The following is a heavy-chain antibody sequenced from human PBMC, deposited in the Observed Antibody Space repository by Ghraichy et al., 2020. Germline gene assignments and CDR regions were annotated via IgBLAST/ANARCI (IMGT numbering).Heavy chain of an antibody. CDR3: GRGLNSGHYYYYYYMDV. V-gene: IGHV4-59*01. J-gene: IGHJ6*03. CDR1: GGSISSYY. D-gene: IGHD1-26*01. CDR2: IYYNGNT. Sequence: SETLSLTCTVSGGSISSYYWNWIRQPPGRGLEWIGYIYYNGNTNYNPSLKSRVTISKDTSNNQFSLRLSSVTAADTSVYYCGRGLNSGHYYYYYYMDVWGKGTTVTVSS.